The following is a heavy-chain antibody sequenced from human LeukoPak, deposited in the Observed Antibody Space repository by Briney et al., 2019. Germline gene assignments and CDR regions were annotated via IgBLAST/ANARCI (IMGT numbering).Heavy chain of an antibody. CDR2: ISSSISYI. CDR3: ARHDILTGYPSFDY. D-gene: IGHD3-9*01. V-gene: IGHV3-21*01. Sequence: GGSLRLSCAASGFTFSSYSMNWVRQAPGKGLEWVSSISSSISYIYYADSVKGRFAISRDNPKNSLYLQMNSLRAKDTAVYYCARHDILTGYPSFDYWGQGTLVTVSS. CDR1: GFTFSSYS. J-gene: IGHJ4*02.